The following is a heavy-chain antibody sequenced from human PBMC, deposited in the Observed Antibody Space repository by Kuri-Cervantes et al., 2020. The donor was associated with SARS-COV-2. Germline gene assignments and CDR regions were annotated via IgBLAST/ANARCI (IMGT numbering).Heavy chain of an antibody. CDR3: CGSYTNWFDP. V-gene: IGHV3-15*01. CDR1: GFTFSSYS. CDR2: IKSKTDGGTT. J-gene: IGHJ5*02. Sequence: GGSLRLSCAASGFTFSSYSMNWVRQAPGKGLEWVGRIKSKTDGGTTDYAAPVKGRFTISRDDSKNTLYLQMNSLKTEDTAVYYCCGSYTNWFDPWGQGTLVTVSS. D-gene: IGHD1-26*01.